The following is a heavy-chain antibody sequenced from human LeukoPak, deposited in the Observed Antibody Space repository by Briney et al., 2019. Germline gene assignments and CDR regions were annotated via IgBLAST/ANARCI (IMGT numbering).Heavy chain of an antibody. CDR2: INHSGST. D-gene: IGHD6-13*01. Sequence: SETLSLTCAVYGGSFSGYYWSWIRQPPGKGLEWIGEINHSGSTNYNPSLKSRVTISVDTSKNQFSLKRSSVTAADTAVYYCARGRFDYSSSWYSWYYFDYWGQGTLVTVSS. CDR3: ARGRFDYSSSWYSWYYFDY. V-gene: IGHV4-34*01. CDR1: GGSFSGYY. J-gene: IGHJ4*02.